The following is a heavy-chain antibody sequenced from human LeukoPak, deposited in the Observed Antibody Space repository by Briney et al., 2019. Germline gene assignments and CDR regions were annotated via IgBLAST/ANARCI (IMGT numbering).Heavy chain of an antibody. J-gene: IGHJ4*02. V-gene: IGHV4-61*02. D-gene: IGHD3-22*01. CDR2: IYTSGST. CDR1: GGSISSGSYY. Sequence: PSETLSLTCTVSGGSISSGSYYWSWIRQPAGKGLEWIGRIYTSGSTNYNPSLKSRVTISVDTSKNQFSLKLRSVTAADTAVYYCARGQDYYDSSGYYVRRYKSSFDYWGQGTLVTVSS. CDR3: ARGQDYYDSSGYYVRRYKSSFDY.